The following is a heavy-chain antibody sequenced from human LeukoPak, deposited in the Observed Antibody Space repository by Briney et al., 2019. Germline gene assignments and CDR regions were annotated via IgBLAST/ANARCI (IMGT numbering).Heavy chain of an antibody. D-gene: IGHD1-26*01. Sequence: EASVKVSCKASGYIFTGHYMHWVRQAPGQGHEWMGWINPHSGATNYAQKFQGRVTMTRDTSISTAYMELSRLRSDDTAVYYCARDWALQGGATTTVGYWGQGTLVTVSS. V-gene: IGHV1-2*02. J-gene: IGHJ4*02. CDR2: INPHSGAT. CDR3: ARDWALQGGATTTVGY. CDR1: GYIFTGHY.